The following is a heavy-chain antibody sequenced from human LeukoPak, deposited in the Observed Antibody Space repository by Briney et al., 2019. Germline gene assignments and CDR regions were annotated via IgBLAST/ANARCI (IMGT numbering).Heavy chain of an antibody. V-gene: IGHV3-7*01. CDR3: ARDLAYSRLDY. CDR2: INPDGNKK. Sequence: GGCLRLSCAVSGLTFSSSWMEWVRQAPGKGLEWVASINPDGNKKYSADSVKGRFTISRDNAENSLYLQMNSLRVEDTAFYYCARDLAYSRLDYWGQGMLVTVSS. D-gene: IGHD5-18*01. CDR1: GLTFSSSW. J-gene: IGHJ4*02.